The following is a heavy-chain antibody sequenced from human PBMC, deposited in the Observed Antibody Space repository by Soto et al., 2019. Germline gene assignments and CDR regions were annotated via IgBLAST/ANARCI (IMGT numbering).Heavy chain of an antibody. CDR3: ARVRVIRGVIPSHFGL. CDR1: GGTFNSYG. CDR2: ITPLYGTV. D-gene: IGHD3-10*01. Sequence: QAHLAQSGAEVKKPGSSVTVSCKASGGTFNSYGISWVRQAPGQGLDWMGVITPLYGTVNYAQKFKGRVSINADKSTSTAYMDLNSLRSDDTAVYYCARVRVIRGVIPSHFGLWGQGTQVTVSS. J-gene: IGHJ4*02. V-gene: IGHV1-69*06.